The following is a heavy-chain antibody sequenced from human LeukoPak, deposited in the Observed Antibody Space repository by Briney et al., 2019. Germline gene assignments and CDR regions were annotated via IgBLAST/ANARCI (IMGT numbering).Heavy chain of an antibody. CDR1: GFTFSNYA. D-gene: IGHD3-10*01. CDR3: VKFERGSGYFDAFDI. CDR2: ISSNGGST. J-gene: IGHJ3*02. V-gene: IGHV3-64D*06. Sequence: PGGSLRLSCSASGFTFSNYAMHWVRQAPGKGLEYVSVISSNGGSTYYADSVKGRFTISRDNSKNTLYLQMSSLRAEDTAVYYCVKFERGSGYFDAFDIWGQGTMVTVSS.